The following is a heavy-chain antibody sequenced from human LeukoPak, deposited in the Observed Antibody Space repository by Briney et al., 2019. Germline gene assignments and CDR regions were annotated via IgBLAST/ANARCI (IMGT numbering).Heavy chain of an antibody. CDR2: ISGSGGRT. CDR1: GITLSNYG. J-gene: IGHJ4*02. D-gene: IGHD3-22*01. Sequence: GGSLRLSCAVSGITLSNYGMSWVRQAPGKGLEWVAGISGSGGRTTYGDSVKGRFTISRDNPKNTLYLQMNSLRAEDTAVYFCAKRGVVIRVILVGFHKEAFYFDSWGQGALVTVSS. CDR3: AKRGVVIRVILVGFHKEAFYFDS. V-gene: IGHV3-23*01.